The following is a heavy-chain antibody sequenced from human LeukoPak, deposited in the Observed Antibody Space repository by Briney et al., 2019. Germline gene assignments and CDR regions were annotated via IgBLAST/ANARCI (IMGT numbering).Heavy chain of an antibody. CDR2: INHSGST. Sequence: SETLSLTCAVYGGSFSCYYWSWIRQPQGKGLEWIGEINHSGSTNYNPSLKSRVTISVDTSKNQFSLKLSSVTAAVTAVYYCARRPGIAAAGTVWFDPWGQGTLVTVSS. CDR3: ARRPGIAAAGTVWFDP. V-gene: IGHV4-34*01. D-gene: IGHD6-13*01. J-gene: IGHJ5*02. CDR1: GGSFSCYY.